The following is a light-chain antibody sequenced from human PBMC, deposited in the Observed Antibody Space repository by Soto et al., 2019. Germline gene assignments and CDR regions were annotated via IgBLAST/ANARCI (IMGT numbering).Light chain of an antibody. CDR2: GSN. CDR3: QSYDTSMSGLV. V-gene: IGLV1-40*01. J-gene: IGLJ2*01. Sequence: QSVLTQPPSVSGAPGQRVTISCTGNNFNIGADFDVHWYQQLPGTAPRLLIYGSNNRPSGVPDRFSESKSGTSASLAITGLQPDEDADYYCQSYDTSMSGLVFGGGTKLTVL. CDR1: NFNIGADFD.